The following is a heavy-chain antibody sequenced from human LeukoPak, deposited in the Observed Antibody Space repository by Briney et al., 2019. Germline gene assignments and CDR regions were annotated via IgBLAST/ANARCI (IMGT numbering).Heavy chain of an antibody. V-gene: IGHV5-51*01. CDR3: ARGPRYFDP. Sequence: GESLKISCKVSGYNFNNYWIAWVRQMPGKGLEWMGIIYPGDSDTRYSPSFQGQVTISADKSITTAYLQWSSLKASDTAIYYCARGPRYFDPWGQGTLVTASS. CDR2: IYPGDSDT. D-gene: IGHD2-15*01. CDR1: GYNFNNYW. J-gene: IGHJ5*02.